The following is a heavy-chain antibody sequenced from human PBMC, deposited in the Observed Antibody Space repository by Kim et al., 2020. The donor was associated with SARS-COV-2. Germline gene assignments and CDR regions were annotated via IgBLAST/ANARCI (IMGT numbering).Heavy chain of an antibody. CDR2: ISSSSTYT. CDR3: ARDPEPRSYYDS. Sequence: GGSLRLSCAASGFIFSDYYMSWIRQAPGKGLEWVSYISSSSTYTNYADSVKGRFTISRDNAKNSLYLQMNSLRAEDTAVYYCARDPEPRSYYDSWGQGNLVTVSS. CDR1: GFIFSDYY. D-gene: IGHD1-26*01. J-gene: IGHJ4*02. V-gene: IGHV3-11*05.